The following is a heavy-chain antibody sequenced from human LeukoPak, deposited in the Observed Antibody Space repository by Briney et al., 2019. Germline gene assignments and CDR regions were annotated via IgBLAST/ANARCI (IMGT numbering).Heavy chain of an antibody. J-gene: IGHJ5*02. Sequence: PGGSLRLSCAASGFTFSSSAMSWVRQAPGKGLEWVSSISGSGGSTYYADSVKGRFTISRDNAKNSLYLQMNSLRAEDTAVYYCAREGRAYRYSSSWYPTPSWFDPWGQGTLVTVSS. CDR1: GFTFSSSA. CDR2: ISGSGGST. CDR3: AREGRAYRYSSSWYPTPSWFDP. V-gene: IGHV3-23*01. D-gene: IGHD6-13*01.